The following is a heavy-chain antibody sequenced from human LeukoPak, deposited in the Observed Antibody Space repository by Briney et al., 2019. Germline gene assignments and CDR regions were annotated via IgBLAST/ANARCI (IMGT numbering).Heavy chain of an antibody. V-gene: IGHV4-34*01. CDR3: ARQWRWFDP. Sequence: SETLSLTCAVYGGSFSGYYWSWIRQPPGKGLEWIGEINHSGSTNYNPSLKSRVTISVDTSKNQFSLKLSSATAADTAVYHCARQWRWFDPWGQGTLVTVSS. CDR1: GGSFSGYY. D-gene: IGHD6-19*01. CDR2: INHSGST. J-gene: IGHJ5*02.